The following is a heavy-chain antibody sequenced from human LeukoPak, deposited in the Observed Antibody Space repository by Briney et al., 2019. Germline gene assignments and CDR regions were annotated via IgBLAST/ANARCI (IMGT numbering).Heavy chain of an antibody. Sequence: PGGSLRLSCAASGFTFSSYWMSWVRQAPGKGLEWVANIKQDGSEKYYVDSVKGRFTISRDNAKNSLYLQMNSLRAEDTAVYYCARDKRTGSLGSYCYYYYMDVWGKGTTVTISS. CDR1: GFTFSSYW. D-gene: IGHD3-9*01. CDR2: IKQDGSEK. CDR3: ARDKRTGSLGSYCYYYYMDV. V-gene: IGHV3-7*03. J-gene: IGHJ6*03.